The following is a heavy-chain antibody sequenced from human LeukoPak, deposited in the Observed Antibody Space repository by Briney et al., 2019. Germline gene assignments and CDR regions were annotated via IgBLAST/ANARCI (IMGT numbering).Heavy chain of an antibody. Sequence: GGSLRLSCAASGFTFSSYWMSWVRQAPGKGLEWVANIKQDGSEKYYVDSVKGRFTISRDNAKNSLYLQMNSLRAEDTAVYYCARDSAGPSHIVVVPAAIGGWFDPWGQGTLVTVSS. D-gene: IGHD2-2*02. J-gene: IGHJ5*02. V-gene: IGHV3-7*01. CDR2: IKQDGSEK. CDR3: ARDSAGPSHIVVVPAAIGGWFDP. CDR1: GFTFSSYW.